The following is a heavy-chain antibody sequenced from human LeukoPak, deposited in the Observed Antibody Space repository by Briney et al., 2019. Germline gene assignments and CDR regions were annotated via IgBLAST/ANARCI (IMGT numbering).Heavy chain of an antibody. J-gene: IGHJ3*02. V-gene: IGHV4-34*01. D-gene: IGHD6-19*01. CDR2: INHSGST. Sequence: SETLSLTCAVYGGSFSGYYWSWIRQPPGKGLEWIGEINHSGSTNYNPSLKSRVTISVDTSKNQFSLKLSSVTAADTAVYYCARGQWRRAFDIWGQGTMATVSS. CDR3: ARGQWRRAFDI. CDR1: GGSFSGYY.